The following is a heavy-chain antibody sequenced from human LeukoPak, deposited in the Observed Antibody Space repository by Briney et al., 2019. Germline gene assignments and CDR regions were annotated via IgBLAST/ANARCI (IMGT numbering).Heavy chain of an antibody. D-gene: IGHD1-7*01. J-gene: IGHJ3*02. Sequence: GESLKISCQGSGYSFINYWIGWVRQMPGKGLEWMGIIYSGDSDTRYSPSFQGQVIISADKSISTAYLQWSSLKASDTAMYYCARSVTQKYNWNSDAFDIWGQGTMVTVSS. V-gene: IGHV5-51*01. CDR1: GYSFINYW. CDR2: IYSGDSDT. CDR3: ARSVTQKYNWNSDAFDI.